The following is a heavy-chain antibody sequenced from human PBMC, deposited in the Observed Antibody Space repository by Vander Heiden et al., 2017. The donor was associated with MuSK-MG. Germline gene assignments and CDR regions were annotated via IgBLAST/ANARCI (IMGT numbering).Heavy chain of an antibody. CDR2: VSHSGNT. V-gene: IGHV4-59*01. Sequence: QVQLQESGPGLVNPSETLSLTCSVPGGSISTYYWSWVRQPPGKDLEWIGYVSHSGNTNLNPALESRVTISVDTSKNQFSLRLSSVTAADTAVYYCAREWYYYDSGGYSHDAFDIWGQGTMVTVSS. D-gene: IGHD3-22*01. CDR1: GGSISTYY. CDR3: AREWYYYDSGGYSHDAFDI. J-gene: IGHJ3*02.